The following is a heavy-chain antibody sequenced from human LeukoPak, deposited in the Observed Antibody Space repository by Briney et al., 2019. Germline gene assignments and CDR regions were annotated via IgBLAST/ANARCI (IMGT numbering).Heavy chain of an antibody. V-gene: IGHV3-48*01. CDR1: GFTFSSYS. Sequence: GGSLRLSCAASGFTFSSYSMNWVRQAPGKGLEWVSYISSSSSTIYYADSVKGRFTISRDNAKNSLYLQMNSLRAEDTAVYYCARAPCGAVAYCNFDYWGQGTLVTVSS. J-gene: IGHJ4*02. CDR3: ARAPCGAVAYCNFDY. CDR2: ISSSSSTI. D-gene: IGHD6-19*01.